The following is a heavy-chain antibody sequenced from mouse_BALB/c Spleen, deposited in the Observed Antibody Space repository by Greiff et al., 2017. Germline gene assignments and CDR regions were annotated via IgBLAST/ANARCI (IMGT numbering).Heavy chain of an antibody. J-gene: IGHJ2*01. Sequence: VKLMESGAELVRPGASVTLSCKASGYTFTDYEMHWVKQTPVHGLEWIGAIDPETGGTAYNQKFKGKATLTADKSSSTAYMELRSLTSEDSAVYYCTNYGNFRGYWGQGTTLTVSS. D-gene: IGHD2-1*01. CDR3: TNYGNFRGY. V-gene: IGHV1-15*01. CDR2: IDPETGGT. CDR1: GYTFTDYE.